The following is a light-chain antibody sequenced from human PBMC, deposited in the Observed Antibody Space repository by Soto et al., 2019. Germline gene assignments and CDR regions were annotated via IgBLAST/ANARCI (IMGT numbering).Light chain of an antibody. CDR2: EGS. Sequence: QSALTQPASVYGSPGQSITISCTGTSSDVASYNLVSWYQQHPGKAPKLMIYEGSKRPSGVSNRFSGSKSGNTASLTISGLQAEDEADYYCCSYAGSSTYVFGTGTKLTVL. CDR3: CSYAGSSTYV. CDR1: SSDVASYNL. J-gene: IGLJ1*01. V-gene: IGLV2-23*01.